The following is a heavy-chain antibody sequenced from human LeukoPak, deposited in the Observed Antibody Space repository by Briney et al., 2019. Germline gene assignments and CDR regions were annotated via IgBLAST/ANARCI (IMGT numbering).Heavy chain of an antibody. CDR2: ISWDGGST. V-gene: IGHV3-43D*04. CDR1: GFTFDDYA. Sequence: GVSLRLSCAASGFTFDDYAMHWLRHAPGKGLEGVSLISWDGGSTYYADSVKGRFTISRDNSKNSLYLQMNSLRAEDTALYYCAKGVGYSYGGVFDYWGQGTLVTVSS. D-gene: IGHD5-18*01. J-gene: IGHJ4*02. CDR3: AKGVGYSYGGVFDY.